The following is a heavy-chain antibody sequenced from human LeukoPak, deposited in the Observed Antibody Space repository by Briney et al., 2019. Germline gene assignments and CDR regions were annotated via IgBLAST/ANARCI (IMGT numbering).Heavy chain of an antibody. CDR1: GFTFQSYA. V-gene: IGHV3-23*01. D-gene: IGHD3-22*01. CDR2: ISGSGGST. CDR3: ANDPMRRTYYVNPYYSYYMDV. J-gene: IGHJ6*03. Sequence: GGSLRLSCAASGFTFQSYAMSWVRQAPGKGLEWVSAISGSGGSTYYADSVKGRFTISRDNSKNTLYLQMNSLRAEDTAVYYCANDPMRRTYYVNPYYSYYMDVWGKGTTVTVSS.